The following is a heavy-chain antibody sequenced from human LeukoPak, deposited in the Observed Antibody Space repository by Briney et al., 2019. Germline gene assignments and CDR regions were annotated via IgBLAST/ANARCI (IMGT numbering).Heavy chain of an antibody. CDR2: IYPGDSDT. D-gene: IGHD6-13*01. CDR1: GYSFTSYW. V-gene: IGHV5-51*01. CDR3: ARTKRIAAAGGASY. Sequence: GESLQISCKGSGYSFTSYWIGWVRQMPGKGLEWMGIIYPGDSDTRYNPSFQGQVTISADKSISTAYLQWNSLKASDTAMYYCARTKRIAAAGGASYWGQGTLVTVSS. J-gene: IGHJ4*02.